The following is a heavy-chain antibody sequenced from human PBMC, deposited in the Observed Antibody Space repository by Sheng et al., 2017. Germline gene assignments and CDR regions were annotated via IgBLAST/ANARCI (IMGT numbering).Heavy chain of an antibody. Sequence: QVQLVESGGGLVKPGGSLRLSCAASGFTFSDYYMSWIRQAPGKGLEWVSYISSSSSYTNYADSVKGRFTISRDNAKNSLYLQMNSLRAEDTAVYYCARDPVDTAMDPGGGYWGQGTLVTVSS. J-gene: IGHJ4*02. D-gene: IGHD5-18*01. CDR3: ARDPVDTAMDPGGGY. V-gene: IGHV3-11*05. CDR1: GFTFSDYY. CDR2: ISSSSSYT.